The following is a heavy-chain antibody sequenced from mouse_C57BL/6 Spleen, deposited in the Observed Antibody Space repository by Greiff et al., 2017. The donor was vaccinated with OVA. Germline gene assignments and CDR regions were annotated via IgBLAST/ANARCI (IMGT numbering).Heavy chain of an antibody. V-gene: IGHV5-17*01. Sequence: EVHLVESGGGLVKPGGSLKLSCAASGFTFSDYGMHWVRQAPEKGLEWVAYISSGSSTIYYADTVKGRFTISRDNAKNTLFLQMTSLRSEDTAMYYCARLKLYYAMDYWGQGTSVTVSS. D-gene: IGHD1-3*01. CDR1: GFTFSDYG. J-gene: IGHJ4*01. CDR3: ARLKLYYAMDY. CDR2: ISSGSSTI.